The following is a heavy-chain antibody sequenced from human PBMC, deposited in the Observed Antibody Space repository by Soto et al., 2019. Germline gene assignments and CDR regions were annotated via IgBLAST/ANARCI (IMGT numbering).Heavy chain of an antibody. V-gene: IGHV4-31*03. Sequence: ASETLSLTCTVSGGSISSGGYYWSRIRQHPGKGLEWIGYIYYSGSTYYNPSLKSRVTISVDTSKNQFSLKLSSVTAADTAVYYCARTLQYFNWFDPWGQGTLVTVSS. J-gene: IGHJ5*02. D-gene: IGHD4-4*01. CDR1: GGSISSGGYY. CDR3: ARTLQYFNWFDP. CDR2: IYYSGST.